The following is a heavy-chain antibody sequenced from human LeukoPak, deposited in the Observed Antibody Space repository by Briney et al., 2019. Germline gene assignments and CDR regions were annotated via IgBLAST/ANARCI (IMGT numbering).Heavy chain of an antibody. V-gene: IGHV4-4*07. J-gene: IGHJ6*02. CDR1: GGSMSSYY. Sequence: PSETLSLTCTVSGGSMSSYYWSFIRQSAGTGLEWLGRIHTSGTTWYNPSLKSRVTISVDTSKNQFSLKLSSVTAADTAVYYCARHHEDYGDKRNYYYGMDVWGQGTTVTVSS. CDR2: IHTSGTT. D-gene: IGHD4-17*01. CDR3: ARHHEDYGDKRNYYYGMDV.